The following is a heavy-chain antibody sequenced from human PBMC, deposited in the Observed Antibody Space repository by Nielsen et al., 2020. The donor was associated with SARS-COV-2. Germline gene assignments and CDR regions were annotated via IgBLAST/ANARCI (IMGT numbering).Heavy chain of an antibody. J-gene: IGHJ4*02. CDR1: GGSISSYY. Sequence: SETLSLTCTVSGGSISSYYWSWIRQPPGKGLEWIGYIYYSGRTNYNPSLKSRVTISVDTSKNHFSLKLTSVTAADTAVYYCARDRWQQLVPTYWGQGTLVTVSS. V-gene: IGHV4-59*01. CDR3: ARDRWQQLVPTY. CDR2: IYYSGRT. D-gene: IGHD6-13*01.